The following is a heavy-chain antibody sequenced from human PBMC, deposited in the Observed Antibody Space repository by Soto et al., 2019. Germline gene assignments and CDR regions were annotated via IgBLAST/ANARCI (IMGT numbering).Heavy chain of an antibody. CDR1: GFTFSSYA. Sequence: EVQLLESGGGLVQPGGSLRLSCAASGFTFSSYAMSWVRQAPGKGLEWVSAISGSGGSTYYADSVKGRFTISRDNSKNTLYVQINSLRAEDTAVYYCAKVKPGARDSSAYYYFDYWGQGTLVTVSS. V-gene: IGHV3-23*01. J-gene: IGHJ4*02. CDR2: ISGSGGST. CDR3: AKVKPGARDSSAYYYFDY. D-gene: IGHD3-22*01.